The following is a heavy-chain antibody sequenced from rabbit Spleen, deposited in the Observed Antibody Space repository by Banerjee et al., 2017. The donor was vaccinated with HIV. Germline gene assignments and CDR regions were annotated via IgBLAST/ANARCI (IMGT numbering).Heavy chain of an antibody. V-gene: IGHV1S45*01. CDR3: TRDDGSGHYIDGYFNL. CDR2: IYTGNGKN. CDR1: GFSFSSNW. D-gene: IGHD1-1*01. J-gene: IGHJ4*01. Sequence: QEQLVESGGGLVKPGGTLTLTCTVSGFSFSSNWICWVRQAPGKGLEWIGFIYTGNGKNYYASWAKGRFTISKTSSTTVTLQVTSLTAADTATYFCTRDDGSGHYIDGYFNLWGQGTLVTVS.